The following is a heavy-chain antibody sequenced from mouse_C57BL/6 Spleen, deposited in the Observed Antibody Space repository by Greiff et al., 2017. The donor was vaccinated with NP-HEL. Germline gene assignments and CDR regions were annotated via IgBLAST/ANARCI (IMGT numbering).Heavy chain of an antibody. CDR2: INPSSGYT. CDR3: ARSRTTVVAPMDY. V-gene: IGHV1-4*01. J-gene: IGHJ4*01. D-gene: IGHD1-1*01. Sequence: VQLQQSGAELARPGASVKMSCKASGYTFTSYTMHWVKQRPGQGLEWIGYINPSSGYTKYNQKFKDKATLTADKSSSTAYMQLSSLTSEDSAVYYCARSRTTVVAPMDYWGQGTSVTVSS. CDR1: GYTFTSYT.